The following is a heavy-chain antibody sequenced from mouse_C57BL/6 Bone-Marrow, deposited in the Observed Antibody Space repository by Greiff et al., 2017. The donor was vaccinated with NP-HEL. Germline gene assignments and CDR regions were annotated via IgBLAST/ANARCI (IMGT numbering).Heavy chain of an antibody. CDR2: IYPGSGST. CDR3: AGYYGIHGNYAMDY. J-gene: IGHJ4*01. CDR1: GYTFTSYW. D-gene: IGHD2-1*01. V-gene: IGHV1-55*01. Sequence: QVQLQQPGAELVKPGASVKMSCKASGYTFTSYWITWVKQRPGQGLEWIGDIYPGSGSTNYNEKFKSKATLTVDTSSSTAYMQLSSLTSEDSAVYYCAGYYGIHGNYAMDYWGQGTSVTVSS.